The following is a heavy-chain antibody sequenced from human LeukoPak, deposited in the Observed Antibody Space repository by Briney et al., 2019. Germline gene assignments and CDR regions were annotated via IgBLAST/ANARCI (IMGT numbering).Heavy chain of an antibody. D-gene: IGHD6-19*01. Sequence: GGSLRLSCAASGFTFSSYSMNWVRQAPGKGLERVSYISSSSSTIYYADSVKGRFTISRDNAKNSLYLQMNSLRDEDTAVYYCAKDRYSSGWYSDFDYWGQGTLVTVSS. J-gene: IGHJ4*02. V-gene: IGHV3-48*02. CDR2: ISSSSSTI. CDR3: AKDRYSSGWYSDFDY. CDR1: GFTFSSYS.